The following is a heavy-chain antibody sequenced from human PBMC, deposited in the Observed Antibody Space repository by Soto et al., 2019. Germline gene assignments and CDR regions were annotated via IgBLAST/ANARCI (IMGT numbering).Heavy chain of an antibody. CDR3: ARDSRSSGYNYSGMDV. V-gene: IGHV4-4*07. D-gene: IGHD5-12*01. CDR2: IYFSGET. J-gene: IGHJ6*02. Sequence: SETLSLTCTVSGGPINSYYWSWIRQPTGKGLEWIGRIYFSGETNYNPSLKSRLTMSVDTSKTQFSLKLSSVTAADTAVYYCARDSRSSGYNYSGMDVWGQGTTVTVSS. CDR1: GGPINSYY.